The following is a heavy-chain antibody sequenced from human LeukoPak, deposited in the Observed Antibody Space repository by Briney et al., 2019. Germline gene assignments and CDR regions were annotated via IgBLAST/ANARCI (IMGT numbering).Heavy chain of an antibody. CDR3: ARDRDYYGSGSSYSHYFDY. J-gene: IGHJ4*02. CDR2: IRYDGSDR. V-gene: IGHV3-30*02. D-gene: IGHD3-10*01. CDR1: GFTFSSYS. Sequence: GGSLRLSCAASGFTFSSYSMNWVRQAPGKGLEWVAYIRYDGSDRYYADSVKGRFTISRDSSKNTLYLQMNSLRAEDTAVYYCARDRDYYGSGSSYSHYFDYWGQGTLVTVSS.